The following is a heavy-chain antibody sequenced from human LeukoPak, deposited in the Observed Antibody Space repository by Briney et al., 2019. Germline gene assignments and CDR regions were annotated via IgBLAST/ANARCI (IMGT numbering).Heavy chain of an antibody. CDR1: GYTFTSYG. V-gene: IGHV1-18*01. CDR2: ISAYNGNT. J-gene: IGHJ6*02. CDR3: ARDWYYYDSSGYYLYYYYYYGMDV. Sequence: GASVKVSCKASGYTFTSYGISWVRQAPGQGLEWMGWISAYNGNTNYAQKLQGRVTMTTDTSTSTAYMELRSLRSDDTAVYYCARDWYYYDSSGYYLYYYYYYGMDVWGQGTTVTVSS. D-gene: IGHD3-22*01.